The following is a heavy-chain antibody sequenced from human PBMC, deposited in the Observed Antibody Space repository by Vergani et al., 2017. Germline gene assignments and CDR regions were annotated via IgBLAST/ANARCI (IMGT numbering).Heavy chain of an antibody. D-gene: IGHD4-23*01. CDR3: ASATDYGGNSVSNGDY. CDR2: INPSGGST. J-gene: IGHJ4*02. CDR1: GYTFTSYY. V-gene: IGHV1-46*01. Sequence: QVQLVQSGAEVKKPGASVKVSCKASGYTFTSYYMHWVRQAPGQGLEWMGIINPSGGSTSYAQKFQGRVTMTRDTSTSTVYMELSSLRSEDTAVYYCASATDYGGNSVSNGDYWGQGTLVTVSS.